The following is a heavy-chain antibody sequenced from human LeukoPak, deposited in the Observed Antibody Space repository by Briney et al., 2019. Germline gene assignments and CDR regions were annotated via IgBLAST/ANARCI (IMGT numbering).Heavy chain of an antibody. J-gene: IGHJ4*02. V-gene: IGHV3-21*01. Sequence: GGSLRLSCAASGFTLSSYSMNWVRQAPGKGLEWVSSISSTSSYKYYADSVKGRFTIPRDNAKNSLYLQMNSLRADDTAVYYCARDPWTSDYWGQGTLVTVSS. CDR1: GFTLSSYS. CDR2: ISSTSSYK. CDR3: ARDPWTSDY. D-gene: IGHD3/OR15-3a*01.